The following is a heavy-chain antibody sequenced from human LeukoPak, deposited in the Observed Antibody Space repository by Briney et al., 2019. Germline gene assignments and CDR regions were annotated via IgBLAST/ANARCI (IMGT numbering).Heavy chain of an antibody. CDR3: AKDPASSGYYNWFDP. CDR1: GFTFSSYE. V-gene: IGHV3-23*01. CDR2: ISGSGGST. Sequence: GGSLRLSCAASGFTFSSYEMNWVRQAPGKGLEWVSAISGSGGSTYYADSVKGRFTISRDNSKNTVYLQMNRLRAEDTAVYYCAKDPASSGYYNWFDPWGQGTLVTVSS. D-gene: IGHD6-25*01. J-gene: IGHJ5*02.